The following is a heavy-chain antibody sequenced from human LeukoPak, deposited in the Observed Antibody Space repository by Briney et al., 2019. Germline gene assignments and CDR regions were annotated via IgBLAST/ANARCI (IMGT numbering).Heavy chain of an antibody. CDR3: ARERYRDSSPQDFDY. J-gene: IGHJ4*02. CDR1: GYTFSYYY. CDR2: INPSSGGS. V-gene: IGHV1-46*04. D-gene: IGHD6-13*01. Sequence: ASVKVSCKTSGYTFSYYYIHWVRQAPGQGLEWMGTINPSSGGSTYAQKLQGRVTVTRDMSTSTVYMELSSLRSEDTAVYHCARERYRDSSPQDFDYWGQGTLVTVSS.